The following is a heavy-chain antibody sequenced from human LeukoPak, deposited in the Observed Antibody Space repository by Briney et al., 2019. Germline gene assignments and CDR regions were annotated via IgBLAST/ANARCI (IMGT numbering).Heavy chain of an antibody. CDR2: IYYSGST. V-gene: IGHV4-59*12. J-gene: IGHJ3*01. D-gene: IGHD3-22*01. CDR3: ARDHITVIDSA. Sequence: KPSETLSLTCTVSGGSISSYYWSWIRQPPGKGLEWIGYIYYSGSTNYNPSLKSRVTISVDTSKNQFSLKLSSVTAADTAVYYCARDHITVIDSAWGQGTMVTVSS. CDR1: GGSISSYY.